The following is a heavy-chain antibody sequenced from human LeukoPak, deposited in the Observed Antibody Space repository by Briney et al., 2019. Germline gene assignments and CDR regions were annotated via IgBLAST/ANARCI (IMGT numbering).Heavy chain of an antibody. V-gene: IGHV4-4*07. D-gene: IGHD6-19*01. CDR1: GGSISNYH. CDR3: ARRDISSGWSFDY. J-gene: IGHJ4*02. CDR2: IHTSGST. Sequence: PSETLSLTCTVSGGSISNYHWSWIRQPAGKGLEWIGQIHTSGSTNYTPPLKSRVTMSIDTTEDQVSLTIRSVTAADTVFYYCARRDISSGWSFDYWGQGTLVTVSS.